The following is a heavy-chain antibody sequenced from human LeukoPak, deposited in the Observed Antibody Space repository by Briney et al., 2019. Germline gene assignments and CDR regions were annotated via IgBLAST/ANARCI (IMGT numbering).Heavy chain of an antibody. Sequence: GGSLRLSCAASGFTFSDYSMNWVRQAPGKGLEWVSYIGIDSGNTNYADSVKGRFTISGDKAKNSLYLQKNSLRVEDTAVYYCARDYKYAFDNWGQGTLVTVSS. CDR1: GFTFSDYS. CDR3: ARDYKYAFDN. J-gene: IGHJ4*02. V-gene: IGHV3-48*01. CDR2: IGIDSGNT. D-gene: IGHD5-24*01.